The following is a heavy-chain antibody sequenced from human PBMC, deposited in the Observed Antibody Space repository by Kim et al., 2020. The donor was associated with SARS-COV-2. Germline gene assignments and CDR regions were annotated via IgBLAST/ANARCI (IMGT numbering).Heavy chain of an antibody. D-gene: IGHD6-19*01. Sequence: GRFTISRDNSKNTLFLQMNSLRAEDTAVYYCARGSAGSGRSAFFYYGLDVWGQGTTVTVSS. CDR3: ARGSAGSGRSAFFYYGLDV. V-gene: IGHV3-30*07. J-gene: IGHJ6*02.